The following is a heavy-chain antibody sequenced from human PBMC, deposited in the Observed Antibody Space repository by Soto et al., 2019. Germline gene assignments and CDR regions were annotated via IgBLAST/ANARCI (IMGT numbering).Heavy chain of an antibody. CDR2: VHPGASDI. CDR1: GYDFGDYW. J-gene: IGHJ5*01. V-gene: IGHV5-51*01. CDR3: ARRLYDYSKSGHYVGWFDP. Sequence: PGESLKSSCKASGYDFGDYWIAWVRQMPWKGLEWVGIVHPGASDIRCSPSFQAQVTISADRSIATAYLQRSNLKASDSDIYYCARRLYDYSKSGHYVGWFDPWGQGTLVTVSS. D-gene: IGHD3-22*01.